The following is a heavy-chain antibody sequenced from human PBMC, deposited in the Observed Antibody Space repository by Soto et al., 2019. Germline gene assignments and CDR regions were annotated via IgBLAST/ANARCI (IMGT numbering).Heavy chain of an antibody. J-gene: IGHJ5*02. V-gene: IGHV4-31*03. CDR3: ARSYTTTTEANWFDP. CDR1: GGPISSSSYY. Sequence: PSETLSLTFTVSGGPISSSSYYWGWIRQHPGKGLEWIGYIHYSGSTYFNPSLKSRVTISVDTSKNQFSLKVSSVTAADTAVYYCARSYTTTTEANWFDPWGQGTQVT. CDR2: IHYSGST. D-gene: IGHD4-17*01.